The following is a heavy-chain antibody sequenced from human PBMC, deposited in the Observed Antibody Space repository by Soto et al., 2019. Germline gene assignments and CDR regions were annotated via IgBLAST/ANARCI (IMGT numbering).Heavy chain of an antibody. CDR1: GGTFSSYA. D-gene: IGHD3-10*01. J-gene: IGHJ3*02. CDR2: IIPIFGTA. CDR3: ARGGNDYYGSGSYFPAVHAFDI. Sequence: SVKVSCKASGGTFSSYAISWVLQAPGQGLEWMGGIIPIFGTANYAQKFQGRVTITADESTSTAYMELSSLRSEDTAVYYCARGGNDYYGSGSYFPAVHAFDIWGQGTMVTLSS. V-gene: IGHV1-69*13.